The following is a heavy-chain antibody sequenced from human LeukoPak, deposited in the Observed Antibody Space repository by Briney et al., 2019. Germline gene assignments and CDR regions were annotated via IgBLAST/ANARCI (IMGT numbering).Heavy chain of an antibody. CDR1: GFTFRIYS. D-gene: IGHD7-27*01. CDR2: ISSSSSYI. V-gene: IGHV3-21*01. CDR3: AKDNWGEYYYYMDV. Sequence: GGSLRLSCAASGFTFRIYSMTWVRQAPGKGLEWVSSISSSSSYIYYADSVKGRFTISRDNAKNTLYLQMNSLRAEDTAVYYCAKDNWGEYYYYMDVWGKGTTVTVSS. J-gene: IGHJ6*03.